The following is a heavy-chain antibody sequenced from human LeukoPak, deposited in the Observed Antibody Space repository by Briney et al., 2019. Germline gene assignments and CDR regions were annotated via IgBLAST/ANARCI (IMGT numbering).Heavy chain of an antibody. CDR2: ISAYNGNT. CDR3: ARAKSITMVRGVLDP. Sequence: ASVEVSCKASGYTFTSYGISWVRQAPGQGLEWMGWISAYNGNTNYAQKLQGRVTMTTDTSTSTAYMELRSLRSEDTAVYYCARAKSITMVRGVLDPWGQGTLVTVSS. J-gene: IGHJ5*02. D-gene: IGHD3-10*01. CDR1: GYTFTSYG. V-gene: IGHV1-18*01.